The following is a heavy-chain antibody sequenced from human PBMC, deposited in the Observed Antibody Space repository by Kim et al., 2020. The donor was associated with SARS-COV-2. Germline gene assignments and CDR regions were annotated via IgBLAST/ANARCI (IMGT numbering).Heavy chain of an antibody. J-gene: IGHJ5*02. V-gene: IGHV3-23*01. Sequence: GGSLRLSCAASGFTFSSYAMSWVRQAPGKGLEWVSAISGSGGSTYYADSVKGRFTISRDNSKNTLYLQMNSLRAEDTAVYYCAKQCYDILTGYYRGQPKTYNWFDPWGQGTLVTVSS. CDR1: GFTFSSYA. D-gene: IGHD3-9*01. CDR2: ISGSGGST. CDR3: AKQCYDILTGYYRGQPKTYNWFDP.